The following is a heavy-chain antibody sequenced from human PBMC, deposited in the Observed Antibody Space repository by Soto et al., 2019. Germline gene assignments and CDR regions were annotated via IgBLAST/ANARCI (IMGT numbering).Heavy chain of an antibody. V-gene: IGHV1-69*01. CDR2: FIPIFGTA. CDR3: ARALPPYWNDDAFDI. D-gene: IGHD1-1*01. CDR1: GGTFSSYA. Sequence: QVQLVQSGAEVKKPGSSVKVSCKASGGTFSSYAISWVRQAPGQGLEWMGGFIPIFGTANYAQKFQGRVTITADESTSTAYVDLSSLRSEDTAVYYCARALPPYWNDDAFDIWGQGTMVTVSS. J-gene: IGHJ3*02.